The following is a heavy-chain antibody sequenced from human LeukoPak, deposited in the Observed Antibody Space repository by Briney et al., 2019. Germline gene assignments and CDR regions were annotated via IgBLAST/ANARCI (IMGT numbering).Heavy chain of an antibody. J-gene: IGHJ1*01. CDR2: INPSGGST. CDR1: GYTFNSYY. D-gene: IGHD3-10*02. CDR3: ARGVFGELEKLMFQH. Sequence: GVSVKVSCKASGYTFNSYYIHWVRQAPGQGLEWMGIINPSGGSTRYPQKFQDRVTMTRDTSTSTVYMELSSLNSDDTAIYYCARGVFGELEKLMFQHWGQGTLVTLST. V-gene: IGHV1-46*02.